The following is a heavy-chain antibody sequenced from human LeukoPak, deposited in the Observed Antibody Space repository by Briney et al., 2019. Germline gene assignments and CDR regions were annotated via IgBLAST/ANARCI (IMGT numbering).Heavy chain of an antibody. CDR1: GFTFDDHA. V-gene: IGHV3-9*01. D-gene: IGHD3-22*01. CDR3: AKAMETYYYDTSGYYFDY. J-gene: IGHJ4*02. Sequence: GRSLRLSCAASGFTFDDHAMHWVRQAPGNGLEWVSGINWNSGSTGYADSVKGRFTISRDNAKNSLSLQINSLRAEDTALYYCAKAMETYYYDTSGYYFDYWGQGTLVTVSS. CDR2: INWNSGST.